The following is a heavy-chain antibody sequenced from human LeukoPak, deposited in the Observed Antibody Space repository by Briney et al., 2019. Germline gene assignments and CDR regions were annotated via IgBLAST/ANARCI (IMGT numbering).Heavy chain of an antibody. V-gene: IGHV3-53*01. J-gene: IGHJ4*02. CDR2: IYSGGTT. D-gene: IGHD5-24*01. CDR3: ARALLVRNGYNYSPNYFDY. CDR1: VPTVNSNY. Sequence: GGSLRLSCAASVPTVNSNYMNWVRQAPGKGLQWVSVIYSGGTTYYADSVKGRFTISRDNSKNTLYLQMNSLRAEDTAVYYCARALLVRNGYNYSPNYFDYWGQGTLVTVSS.